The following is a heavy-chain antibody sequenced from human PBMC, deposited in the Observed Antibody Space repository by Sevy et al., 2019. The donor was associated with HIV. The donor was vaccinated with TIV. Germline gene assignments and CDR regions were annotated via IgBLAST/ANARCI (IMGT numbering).Heavy chain of an antibody. CDR1: GFTFGSYD. Sequence: GGSLRLSCAASGFTFGSYDMYWVRQTPGKGLEWVALISFYGSNKEYADSVKGRFTISRDNSKNTVYLQMSSLKPEDTAVYYCAKDAFEVWGVLSSRGMPTYYHAMDLWGQGTTVTVSS. D-gene: IGHD3-10*01. CDR3: AKDAFEVWGVLSSRGMPTYYHAMDL. CDR2: ISFYGSNK. J-gene: IGHJ6*02. V-gene: IGHV3-30*18.